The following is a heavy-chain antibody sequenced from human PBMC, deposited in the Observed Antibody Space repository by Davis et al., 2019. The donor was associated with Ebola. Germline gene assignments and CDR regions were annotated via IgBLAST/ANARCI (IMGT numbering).Heavy chain of an antibody. J-gene: IGHJ4*02. Sequence: PGGSLRLSCAVSGFTFRSYWMSWVRQTPGKGLEWVANIKQDGSAENYVDSVKGRFSISRDNTKNSLYLQMDSLRVEDKAVYYCARDRSGYYGSAYYFDHWGQGTQVTVSS. V-gene: IGHV3-7*01. D-gene: IGHD3-10*01. CDR2: IKQDGSAE. CDR1: GFTFRSYW. CDR3: ARDRSGYYGSAYYFDH.